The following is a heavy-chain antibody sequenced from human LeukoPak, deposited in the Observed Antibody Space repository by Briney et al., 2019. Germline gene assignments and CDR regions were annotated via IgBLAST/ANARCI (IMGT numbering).Heavy chain of an antibody. Sequence: GGSLRLSCAASGFTFSSYAMHWVRQAPGKGLEWVAVISYDGSNKYYADSVKGRFTISRDNSKNTLYLQMNSLRAEDTAVYYCAGGRKQWLVRSGMDVWGQGTTVTVSS. CDR2: ISYDGSNK. CDR1: GFTFSSYA. V-gene: IGHV3-30-3*01. CDR3: AGGRKQWLVRSGMDV. D-gene: IGHD6-19*01. J-gene: IGHJ6*02.